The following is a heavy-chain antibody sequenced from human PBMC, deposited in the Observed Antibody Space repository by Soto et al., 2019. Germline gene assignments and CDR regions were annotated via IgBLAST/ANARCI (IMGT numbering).Heavy chain of an antibody. CDR3: AKTGDRTGWDYYFDH. CDR2: ISGSGGNT. CDR1: VFTFNNYA. D-gene: IGHD6-19*01. Sequence: EVQLLESGGGLVQPGWSLRLSCAASVFTFNNYAMGWVRQAPGKGLECVSTISGSGGNTFYADSVKGRFTISSDNSKSTLYLQMNSLRAEDTAVYFCAKTGDRTGWDYYFDHWGQGNLVTVSS. J-gene: IGHJ4*02. V-gene: IGHV3-23*01.